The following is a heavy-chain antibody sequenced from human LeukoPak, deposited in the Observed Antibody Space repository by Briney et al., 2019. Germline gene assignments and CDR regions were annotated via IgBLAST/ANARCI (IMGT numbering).Heavy chain of an antibody. CDR1: GFTFSSYA. J-gene: IGHJ3*02. Sequence: GGSLRLSCAASGFTFSSYAMHWVRQAPGKGLEWVAVISYDGSNKYYADSVKGRFTISRDNSKNTLYLQMNSLRAEDTAVYYCAREMFKKTPWRSLIAPDAFDIWGQGTMVTVSS. CDR2: ISYDGSNK. D-gene: IGHD1-26*01. CDR3: AREMFKKTPWRSLIAPDAFDI. V-gene: IGHV3-30-3*01.